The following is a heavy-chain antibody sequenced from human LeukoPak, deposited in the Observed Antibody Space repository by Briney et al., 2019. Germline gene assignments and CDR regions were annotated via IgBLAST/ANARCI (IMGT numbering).Heavy chain of an antibody. V-gene: IGHV1-69*13. Sequence: GASVKVSCKASGGTFSSYAISWVRQAPGQGLEWMGGIFPIFGTANYAQKFQGRVTITADESTSTAYMELSSLRSEDTAVYYCARGSGYCSGVCNGMDVWGQGTTVTVSS. CDR1: GGTFSSYA. D-gene: IGHD2-15*01. J-gene: IGHJ6*02. CDR3: ARGSGYCSGVCNGMDV. CDR2: IFPIFGTA.